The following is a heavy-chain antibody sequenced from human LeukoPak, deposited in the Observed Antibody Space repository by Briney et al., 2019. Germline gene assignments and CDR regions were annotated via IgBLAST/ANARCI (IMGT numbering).Heavy chain of an antibody. CDR1: GYTFTSYD. V-gene: IGHV1-8*01. CDR2: MNPNSGNT. Sequence: GASVKVSCKASGYTFTSYDINWVRQATGQGLEWMGWMNPNSGNTGYAQKFQGRVTMTRNTSISTAYMELSSLRSEDTAVYYCARAAAPPPAYYYYGMDVWGQGTTVTVSS. D-gene: IGHD2-15*01. CDR3: ARAAAPPPAYYYYGMDV. J-gene: IGHJ6*02.